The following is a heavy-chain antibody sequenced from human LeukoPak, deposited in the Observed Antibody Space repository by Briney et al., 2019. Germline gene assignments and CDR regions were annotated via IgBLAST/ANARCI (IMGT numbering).Heavy chain of an antibody. V-gene: IGHV1-18*01. CDR3: ARGPRYCSTTSCYNEWYWFDP. J-gene: IGHJ5*02. CDR2: ISGYNGNT. CDR1: GYTFTSYG. Sequence: ASVKVSCKSSGYTFTSYGIIWVRQAPGQGLEWMGWISGYNGNTNYAQKLQGRVTMTTDKSTSTVYMEVRSLRSDDTAVYYCARGPRYCSTTSCYNEWYWFDPWGQGTLVTVSS. D-gene: IGHD2-2*02.